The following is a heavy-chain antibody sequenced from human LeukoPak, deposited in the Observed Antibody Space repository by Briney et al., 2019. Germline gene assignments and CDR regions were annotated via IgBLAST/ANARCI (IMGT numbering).Heavy chain of an antibody. J-gene: IGHJ3*02. V-gene: IGHV1-18*04. D-gene: IGHD6-13*01. Sequence: VASVKVSCKASGYTFTGYYMHWVRQAPGQGLEWMGWISAYNGNTNYAQKLQGRVTMTTDTSTSTAYMELRSLRSDDTAVYYCARVAAAGYDAFDIWGQGTMVTVSS. CDR1: GYTFTGYY. CDR2: ISAYNGNT. CDR3: ARVAAAGYDAFDI.